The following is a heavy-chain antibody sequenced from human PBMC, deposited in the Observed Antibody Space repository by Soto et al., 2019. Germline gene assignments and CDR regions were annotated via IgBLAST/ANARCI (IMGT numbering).Heavy chain of an antibody. J-gene: IGHJ6*02. V-gene: IGHV1-69*01. CDR1: GGTFSTYA. CDR2: DIPIFGTP. D-gene: IGHD2-15*01. CDR3: ARSQGGSSSLDIYYYYYYGMDV. Sequence: QVQLVQSGAEVKKPGSSVKVSCKAPGGTFSTYAISWVRQAPGQGLEWMGGDIPIFGTPKYAQKFQGRVTITADESTSTGYMELRSLRSEDTAVYYCARSQGGSSSLDIYYYYYYGMDVWGQGTTVPVSS.